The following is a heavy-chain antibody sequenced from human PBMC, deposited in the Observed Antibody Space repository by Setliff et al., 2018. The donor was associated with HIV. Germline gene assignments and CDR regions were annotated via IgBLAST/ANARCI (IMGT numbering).Heavy chain of an antibody. Sequence: PSETLSLTCTVSGGSIRSYYWSWIRQPPGKGLEWIGYIYSSGSTNYNPPLKSRVTISLDTSKNQFSLKLSSVTAADTAVYYCARDASFAYWGQGTQVTVSS. J-gene: IGHJ4*02. CDR2: IYSSGST. CDR3: ARDASFAY. CDR1: GGSIRSYY. V-gene: IGHV4-59*01.